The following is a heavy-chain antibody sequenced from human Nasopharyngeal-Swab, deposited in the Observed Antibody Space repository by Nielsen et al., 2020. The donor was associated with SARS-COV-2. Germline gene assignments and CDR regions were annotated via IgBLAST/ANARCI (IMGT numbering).Heavy chain of an antibody. CDR3: ARESGVSSTSPFDC. V-gene: IGHV3-33*01. CDR2: MWYAGSSE. Sequence: GGSLRLSCTASGFTFSNYDIHWLRQTPGKGLEWVAVMWYAGSSERYAASVTGRFTISRDISKNTLYLQMNSLRAEDTAVYYCARESGVSSTSPFDCWGRGTLVTVSS. J-gene: IGHJ4*02. CDR1: GFTFSNYD. D-gene: IGHD2-2*01.